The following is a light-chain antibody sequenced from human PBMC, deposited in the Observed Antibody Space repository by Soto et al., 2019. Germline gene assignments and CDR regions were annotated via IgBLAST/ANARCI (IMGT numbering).Light chain of an antibody. CDR2: KAS. V-gene: IGKV1-5*03. CDR3: QQYSYFAT. J-gene: IGKJ1*01. Sequence: DIQMTQSPSTLSASVGDRVTITCRASQSISSWLTWYQQKAGQPPKLLIYKASIVESGVPTRFSGSGSGTDIILTISRQQPDDYETYYCQQYSYFATFGQGTRVEVK. CDR1: QSISSW.